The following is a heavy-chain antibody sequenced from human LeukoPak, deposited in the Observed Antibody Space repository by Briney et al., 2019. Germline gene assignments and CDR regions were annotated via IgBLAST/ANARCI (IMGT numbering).Heavy chain of an antibody. J-gene: IGHJ4*02. D-gene: IGHD2-15*01. CDR2: IYHSGST. CDR1: GGSISSGGYY. CDR3: ARYCSGGDCYSKALDY. V-gene: IGHV4-30-2*01. Sequence: SETLSLTCTVFGGSISSGGYYWSWIRQPPGKGLEWIGYIYHSGSTYYNPSLKSRVTISVDRSKNQFSLKLSSVTAADTAVYYCARYCSGGDCYSKALDYWGQGILVTVSS.